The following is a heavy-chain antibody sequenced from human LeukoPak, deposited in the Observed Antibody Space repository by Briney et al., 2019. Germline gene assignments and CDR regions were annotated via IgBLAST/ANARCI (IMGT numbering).Heavy chain of an antibody. CDR3: ARHDATQNDFDY. V-gene: IGHV4-61*05. CDR2: IYTSGST. D-gene: IGHD4/OR15-4a*01. J-gene: IGHJ4*02. CDR1: GGSISSTSNY. Sequence: SETLSLTCTVSGGSISSTSNYWGWIRQPPGKGLEWIGYIYTSGSTTYNPSLKSRVTISVDTSKNQFSLKLTSVTAADTAVYYCARHDATQNDFDYWGQGTLVTVSS.